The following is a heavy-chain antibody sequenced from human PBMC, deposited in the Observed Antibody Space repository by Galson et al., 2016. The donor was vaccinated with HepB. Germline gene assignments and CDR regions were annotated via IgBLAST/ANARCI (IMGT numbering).Heavy chain of an antibody. Sequence: SVKVSCKASGYTFTSYDINWVRQATGQGLEWMGWMNPNSGNTNFAQNFQGRLTMTRETSISTAYMELSSLRSGDTAVYFCERGGGWGYCTNGVCSPHALDIWGQGTMVTVSS. CDR2: MNPNSGNT. CDR3: ERGGGWGYCTNGVCSPHALDI. CDR1: GYTFTSYD. D-gene: IGHD2-8*01. J-gene: IGHJ3*02. V-gene: IGHV1-8*01.